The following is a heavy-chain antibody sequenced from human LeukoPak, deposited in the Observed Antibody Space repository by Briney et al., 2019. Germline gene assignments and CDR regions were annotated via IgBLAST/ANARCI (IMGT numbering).Heavy chain of an antibody. V-gene: IGHV3-7*03. CDR2: INQDGSQK. J-gene: IGHJ3*02. CDR1: GFTFSSHW. Sequence: GGSLRLSCAGSGFTFSSHWIGWVRQAPGKGLEWVAHINQDGSQKYYVDSVEGRFAISRDNAKNSLYLQMNSLRAEDTAVYYCARETPYYYDSSDAFDIWGQGTMVTVSS. CDR3: ARETPYYYDSSDAFDI. D-gene: IGHD3-22*01.